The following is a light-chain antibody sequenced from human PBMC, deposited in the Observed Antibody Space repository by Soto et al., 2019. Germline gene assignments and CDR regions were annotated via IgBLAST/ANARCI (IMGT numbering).Light chain of an antibody. CDR2: DAS. J-gene: IGKJ1*01. V-gene: IGKV1-8*01. CDR3: QQFYNYPRT. Sequence: AIRMTQSPSSFSSSTGDRVSMTFVATQDIGTYLAWYQQIPGKAPKLLIYDASTLQTGVPSRFSGSGSGTDFTLTISYLQSEDFGTYYCQQFYNYPRTFGQGTKVDIK. CDR1: QDIGTY.